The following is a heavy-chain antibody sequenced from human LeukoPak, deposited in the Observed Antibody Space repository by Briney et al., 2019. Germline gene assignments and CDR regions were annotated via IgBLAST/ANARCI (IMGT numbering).Heavy chain of an antibody. J-gene: IGHJ2*01. D-gene: IGHD1-26*01. V-gene: IGHV3-23*01. CDR2: ISGSGGST. CDR3: AKVAYSGSNYPDYWYFDL. Sequence: PGGSLRLSCAASGFTFSSYAMSWVRQAPGKGLEWVSAISGSGGSTYYADSVKGRFTISRDNSKNTLYLQMNSLRAEDTAVYYCAKVAYSGSNYPDYWYFDLWGRGTLVTVSS. CDR1: GFTFSSYA.